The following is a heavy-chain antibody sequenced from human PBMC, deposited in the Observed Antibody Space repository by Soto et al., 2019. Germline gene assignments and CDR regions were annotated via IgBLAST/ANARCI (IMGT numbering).Heavy chain of an antibody. Sequence: ASVKVSCKASGGTFSSYTISWVRQAPGQGLEWMGRIIPILGIANYAQKFQGRVTITADKSTSTAYMELSSLRSEDTAVYYCARVPGRWLQLDYYYYGMDVWGQGTTVTVSS. CDR1: GGTFSSYT. V-gene: IGHV1-69*02. D-gene: IGHD5-12*01. J-gene: IGHJ6*02. CDR2: IIPILGIA. CDR3: ARVPGRWLQLDYYYYGMDV.